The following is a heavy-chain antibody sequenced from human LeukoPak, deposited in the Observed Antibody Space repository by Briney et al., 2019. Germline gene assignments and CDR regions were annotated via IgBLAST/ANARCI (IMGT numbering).Heavy chain of an antibody. D-gene: IGHD6-13*01. CDR3: ARDLYSSSWYAGDY. J-gene: IGHJ4*02. CDR2: ISSSSSTI. Sequence: GGSLRLSCAASGFTFSSYSMNWVRQAPGKGLEWVSYISSSSSTIYYADSVKGRFTISRDNAKNSLYLQMNSLRAEDTAVYYCARDLYSSSWYAGDYWGQGTLVTVSS. V-gene: IGHV3-48*01. CDR1: GFTFSSYS.